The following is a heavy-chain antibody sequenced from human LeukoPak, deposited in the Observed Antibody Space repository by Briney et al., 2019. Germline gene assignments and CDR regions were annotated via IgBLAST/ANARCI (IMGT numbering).Heavy chain of an antibody. CDR2: INPNSGGT. Sequence: GASVKVSCKASGYTFTGYYMHWVRQAPGQGLEWMGWINPNSGGTNYAQKFQGRVTMTRDTSISTAYMELSRLRSDDTAVYYCARGIEGVEDSSAPTHYWGQGTLVTVSS. CDR3: ARGIEGVEDSSAPTHY. CDR1: GYTFTGYY. V-gene: IGHV1-2*02. D-gene: IGHD3-22*01. J-gene: IGHJ4*02.